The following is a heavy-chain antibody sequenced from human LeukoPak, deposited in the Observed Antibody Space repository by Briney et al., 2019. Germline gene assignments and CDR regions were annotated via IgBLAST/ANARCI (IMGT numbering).Heavy chain of an antibody. J-gene: IGHJ4*02. CDR1: GFTFSRSG. D-gene: IGHD3-22*01. CDR2: IRYDGSNK. CDR3: AKDGDYYDSSGYPST. V-gene: IGHV3-30*02. Sequence: GGSLRLSCAASGFTFSRSGMHWVRQAPGKGLEWVAFIRYDGSNKYYADSVKGRFTISRDNSKNTLYLQMNSLRAEDTAVYYCAKDGDYYDSSGYPSTWGQGTLVTVSS.